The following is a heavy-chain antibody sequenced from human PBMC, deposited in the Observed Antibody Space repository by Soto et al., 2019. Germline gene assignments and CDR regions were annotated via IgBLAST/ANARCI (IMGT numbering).Heavy chain of an antibody. CDR1: GGTFSDYA. CDR3: ARGRGIGFSSTRNIYWYYNMDV. D-gene: IGHD6-13*01. Sequence: QVQLVQSGAEVRKSGSSVKVSCMAAGGTFSDYALSWVRQAPGQGLEWMGGIIPMFATTNYAQKFQGRVTISADDSATTAHMELSSLKSEDTGVYHCARGRGIGFSSTRNIYWYYNMDVWGPGTTVTVSS. CDR2: IIPMFATT. J-gene: IGHJ6*02. V-gene: IGHV1-69*01.